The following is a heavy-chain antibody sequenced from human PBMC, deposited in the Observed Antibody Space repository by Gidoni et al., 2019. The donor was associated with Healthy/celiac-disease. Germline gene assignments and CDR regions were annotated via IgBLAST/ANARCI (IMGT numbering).Heavy chain of an antibody. CDR2: IYTSGST. J-gene: IGHJ4*02. CDR3: ARSKRGYSYYDY. D-gene: IGHD5-18*01. V-gene: IGHV4-61*02. Sequence: QVQLQESGPGLVKPSQTLSLTCTVSGGSISSGSYYWSWIRQPAGKGLEWIGRIYTSGSTNYNPSLKSRVTISVDTSKNQFSLKLSSVTAADTAVYYCARSKRGYSYYDYWGQGTLVTVSS. CDR1: GGSISSGSYY.